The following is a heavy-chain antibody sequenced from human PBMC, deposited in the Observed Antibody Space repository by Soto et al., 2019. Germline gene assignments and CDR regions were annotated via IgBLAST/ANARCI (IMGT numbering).Heavy chain of an antibody. CDR2: INHSGST. CDR3: ARVVINEGDWFDP. J-gene: IGHJ5*02. Sequence: SETLSLTCAVYGGSFSGYYWSWIRQPPGKGLEWIGEINHSGSTNYNPSLKSRVTISVDTSKNQFSLKLSSVTAADTAVYYCARVVINEGDWFDPWGQGTLVTVSS. V-gene: IGHV4-34*01. D-gene: IGHD3-22*01. CDR1: GGSFSGYY.